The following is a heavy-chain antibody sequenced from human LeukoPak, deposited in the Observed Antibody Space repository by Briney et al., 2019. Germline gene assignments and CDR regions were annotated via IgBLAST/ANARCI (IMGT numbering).Heavy chain of an antibody. CDR1: GYTFNRFG. CDR2: ISAYDGNT. CDR3: ARDKVIASAGTPNWFDP. Sequence: GASVTVSCKASGYTFNRFGISWVRQAPGQGLEWLGWISAYDGNTNYAQNVQGRVTMTTDTSTSTAYMELRSLRYDDTAVYYCARDKVIASAGTPNWFDPWGQGTLVTVSS. D-gene: IGHD6-13*01. V-gene: IGHV1-18*01. J-gene: IGHJ5*02.